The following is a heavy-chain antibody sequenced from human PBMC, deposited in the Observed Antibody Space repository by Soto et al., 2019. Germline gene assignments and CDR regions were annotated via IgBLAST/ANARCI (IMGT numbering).Heavy chain of an antibody. CDR1: GGTFSSYA. Sequence: SVKVSCKASGGTFSSYAISWVRQAPGQGLEWMGGIIPIFGTANYAQKFQGRVTITADESTSTAYMELSSLRSEDTAVYYCARVYCSSTSCYSYYYYGMDVWGQGTTVTVSS. J-gene: IGHJ6*02. D-gene: IGHD2-2*02. CDR2: IIPIFGTA. V-gene: IGHV1-69*13. CDR3: ARVYCSSTSCYSYYYYGMDV.